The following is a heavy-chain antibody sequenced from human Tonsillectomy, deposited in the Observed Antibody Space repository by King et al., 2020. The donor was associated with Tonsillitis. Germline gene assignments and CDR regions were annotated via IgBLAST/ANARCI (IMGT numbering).Heavy chain of an antibody. CDR3: ARRTGYDFWSGIKGSRLGSPEYYYYMDV. V-gene: IGHV4-59*01. Sequence: QLQESGPGLVKPSETLSLTCTVSGGSISSYYWSWIRQPPGKGLEWIGYIYYSGSTNYNPSLKSRVTISVDTSKNQFSLKLSSVTAADPAVYYCARRTGYDFWSGIKGSRLGSPEYYYYMDVWGKGTTVTVSS. D-gene: IGHD3-3*01. J-gene: IGHJ6*03. CDR2: IYYSGST. CDR1: GGSISSYY.